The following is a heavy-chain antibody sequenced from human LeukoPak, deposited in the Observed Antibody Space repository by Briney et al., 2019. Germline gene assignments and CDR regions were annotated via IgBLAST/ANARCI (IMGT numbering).Heavy chain of an antibody. CDR1: GFTFSSYA. CDR3: AKERGYCSGGSCSWSFDY. Sequence: PGGSLRLSCAASGFTFSSYAMSWVRQAPGKGLEWVSAISGSGGNTYYADSVKGRFTISRDNSKNTLYLQMNSLRAEDTAVYYCAKERGYCSGGSCSWSFDYWGQGTLVTVSS. J-gene: IGHJ4*02. CDR2: ISGSGGNT. D-gene: IGHD2-15*01. V-gene: IGHV3-23*01.